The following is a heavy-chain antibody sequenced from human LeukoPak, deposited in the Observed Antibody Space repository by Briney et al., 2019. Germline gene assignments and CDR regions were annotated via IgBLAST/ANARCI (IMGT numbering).Heavy chain of an antibody. CDR1: GYTFTSYA. D-gene: IGHD2-2*01. V-gene: IGHV1-3*01. CDR2: INAGNGNT. CDR3: ARVSTYLPNAEGDY. Sequence: ASVKVSCKASGYTFTSYAMHWVRQAPGQRLEWMGWINAGNGNTKYSQKFQGRVTITRDTSASTAYMELSSLRSEDTAVYYCARVSTYLPNAEGDYWGQGTLVTVSS. J-gene: IGHJ4*02.